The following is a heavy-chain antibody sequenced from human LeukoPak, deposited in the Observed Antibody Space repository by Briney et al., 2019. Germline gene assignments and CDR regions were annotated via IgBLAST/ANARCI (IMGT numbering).Heavy chain of an antibody. CDR2: INEDASKK. CDR1: GFTFSNYW. Sequence: GGSLRLSCAASGFTFSNYWMIWVRQAPGKGLEWVANINEDASKKYYVDSVEGRFTISRNDAKNSLYLQMNSLRAEDTAMYYCATSTYSSAPSWGQGTLVTVSS. CDR3: ATSTYSSAPS. J-gene: IGHJ5*02. V-gene: IGHV3-7*01. D-gene: IGHD6-25*01.